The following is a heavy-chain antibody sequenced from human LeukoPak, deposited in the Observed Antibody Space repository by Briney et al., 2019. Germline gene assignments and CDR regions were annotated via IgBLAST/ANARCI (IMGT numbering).Heavy chain of an antibody. J-gene: IGHJ2*01. V-gene: IGHV3-66*01. CDR1: GFTVSSNY. D-gene: IGHD5-12*01. CDR2: IYSGGNT. Sequence: GGSLRLSCVASGFTVSSNYMSWVRQAPGKGLEWVSVIYSGGNTYYADSVKGRFTISRDNSKNTLYLQMNSLRAEDTAVYYCARDIVTTIGYFDLWGRGTLVTVSS. CDR3: ARDIVTTIGYFDL.